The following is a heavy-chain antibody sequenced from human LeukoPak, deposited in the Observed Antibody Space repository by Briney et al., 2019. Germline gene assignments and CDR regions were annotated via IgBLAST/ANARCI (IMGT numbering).Heavy chain of an antibody. D-gene: IGHD2-8*01. J-gene: IGHJ6*03. CDR2: VHRDGNNI. Sequence: PGGSLRLSCAASGFTFDTYWMHWVRQAPGKGLVWVSRVHRDGNNINYADFVQGRFTVSRDNAKNTLYLQMNSLRAEDTAVYYCARDSFSGYCTNGVCSHYYYYYMDVWGKGTTVTVSS. CDR1: GFTFDTYW. CDR3: ARDSFSGYCTNGVCSHYYYYYMDV. V-gene: IGHV3-74*01.